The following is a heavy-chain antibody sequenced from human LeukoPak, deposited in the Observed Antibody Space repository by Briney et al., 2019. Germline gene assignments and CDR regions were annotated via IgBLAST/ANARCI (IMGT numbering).Heavy chain of an antibody. J-gene: IGHJ4*02. CDR2: IWYDGSNK. D-gene: IGHD6-19*01. CDR3: ARDGSSGWYWVDY. CDR1: GFTFSSYG. V-gene: IGHV3-33*01. Sequence: GGSLRLSCAASGFTFSSYGMHWVRQAPGKGLEWVAVIWYDGSNKYYADSVKGRFTISRDNSKNTLYLQMDSLRAEDTAVYYCARDGSSGWYWVDYWGQGTLVTVSS.